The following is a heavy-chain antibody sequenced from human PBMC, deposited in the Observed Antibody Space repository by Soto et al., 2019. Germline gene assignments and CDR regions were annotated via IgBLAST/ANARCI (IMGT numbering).Heavy chain of an antibody. J-gene: IGHJ5*02. Sequence: PSETLSLTCSVSGGTISGYYWTWIRQPAGKGLEWIGRIYSSGNTKYNPSLQSRATMSLDTSNNQFSLRLTSVTAADTAVYYCARGRRFSDWFDPWGQGTLVTVSS. CDR3: ARGRRFSDWFDP. CDR2: IYSSGNT. CDR1: GGTISGYY. V-gene: IGHV4-4*07. D-gene: IGHD3-3*01.